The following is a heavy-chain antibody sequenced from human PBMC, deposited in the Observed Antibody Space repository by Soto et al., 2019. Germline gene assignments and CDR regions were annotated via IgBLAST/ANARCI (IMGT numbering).Heavy chain of an antibody. CDR1: GFTFSDYY. CDR2: ISSSSRYT. CDR3: ARRGGGDGSLLAGWYFDL. Sequence: QVQLVESGGGLVKPGGSLRLSCAAPGFTFSDYYMSWIRQAPGKGLEGVSYISSSSRYTNYADSVKGRLTIARDNAKNSRYLQMNSLRADDTAVYYCARRGGGDGSLLAGWYFDLWCRGTLLTVSS. V-gene: IGHV3-11*06. J-gene: IGHJ2*01. D-gene: IGHD3-10*01.